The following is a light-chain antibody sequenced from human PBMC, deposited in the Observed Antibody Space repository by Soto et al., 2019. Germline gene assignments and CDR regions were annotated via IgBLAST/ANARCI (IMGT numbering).Light chain of an antibody. CDR3: CSYAGSNSLI. CDR1: SRDVGAYVY. Sequence: QSALTQPSSASGSPGESVTMSCTGTSRDVGAYVYVSWFQQHPGKAPKLLIYEVNKRPSGISNRFSGSKSGNTASLTISGLQAEDEAEYDCCSYAGSNSLIFGGGTQLTVL. J-gene: IGLJ2*01. CDR2: EVN. V-gene: IGLV2-8*01.